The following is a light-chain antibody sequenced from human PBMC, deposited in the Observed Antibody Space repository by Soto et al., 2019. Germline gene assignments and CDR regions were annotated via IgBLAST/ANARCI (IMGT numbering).Light chain of an antibody. J-gene: IGLJ1*01. V-gene: IGLV2-14*01. Sequence: QSVLTQPAPLSGSSGQSITISCTGTSSEIGGYNYVSWYQQHPGKAPKLMIYDVSDRPSGVSYRFSGSKSGNTASLTISGLQADDEADYYCSSYTSSRTRVFGTGTKVTVL. CDR3: SSYTSSRTRV. CDR1: SSEIGGYNY. CDR2: DVS.